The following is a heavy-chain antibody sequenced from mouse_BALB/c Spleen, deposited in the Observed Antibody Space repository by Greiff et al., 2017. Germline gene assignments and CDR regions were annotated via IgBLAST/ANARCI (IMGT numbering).Heavy chain of an antibody. CDR2: IYPGSGTT. CDR3: ASQKTGTWGY. J-gene: IGHJ2*01. Sequence: QVQLKQSGPELVKPGASVKMSCKASGYTFTDYVISWVKQRTGQGLEWIGEIYPGSGTTYYNEKFMGQATLTADKSSNTAYIQLSSLTSEDSAVYFCASQKTGTWGYWGQGTTLTVSS. D-gene: IGHD4-1*01. V-gene: IGHV1-77*01. CDR1: GYTFTDYV.